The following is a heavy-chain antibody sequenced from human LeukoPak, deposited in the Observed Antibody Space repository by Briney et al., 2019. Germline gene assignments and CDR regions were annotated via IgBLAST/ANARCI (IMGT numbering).Heavy chain of an antibody. CDR2: IYHSGST. CDR3: ARQYWDDSKLDY. V-gene: IGHV4-38-2*01. CDR1: VYSISSGYY. J-gene: IGHJ4*02. Sequence: SETLSLTSAVSVYSISSGYYWDWIRQPPGKGLEWIGNIYHSGSTYYNPSLKSRVTTSVDTSKNQFSLKLSSVTAADTAVYYCARQYWDDSKLDYWGQGTLVTVS. D-gene: IGHD3-22*01.